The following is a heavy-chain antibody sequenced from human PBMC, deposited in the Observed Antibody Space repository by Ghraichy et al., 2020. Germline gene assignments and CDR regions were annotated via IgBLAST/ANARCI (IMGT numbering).Heavy chain of an antibody. CDR1: GGSFSGYY. D-gene: IGHD3-3*01. J-gene: IGHJ3*02. CDR2: INHSGST. V-gene: IGHV4-34*01. Sequence: SETLSLTCAVYGGSFSGYYWSWIRQPPGKGLEWIGEINHSGSTNYNPSLKSRVTISVDTSKNQFSLKLSSVTAADTAVYYCARGRTVLRFLEWLSNDAFDIWGQGTMVTVSS. CDR3: ARGRTVLRFLEWLSNDAFDI.